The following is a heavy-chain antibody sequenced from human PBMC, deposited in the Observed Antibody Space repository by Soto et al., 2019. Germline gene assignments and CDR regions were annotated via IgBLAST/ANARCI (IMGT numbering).Heavy chain of an antibody. CDR3: AKDQWGTTVTFFDY. D-gene: IGHD4-17*01. CDR2: ISGSGDST. CDR1: GFTFSSYA. Sequence: EVQLLESGGGLVQPGGSPRLSCAASGFTFSSYAMSWVRQAPGKGLDWVSAISGSGDSTYYADSVKGRFTISRDHSKNTLYLQMNSLRAEDTAVYYCAKDQWGTTVTFFDYWGQGTLVTVSS. J-gene: IGHJ4*02. V-gene: IGHV3-23*01.